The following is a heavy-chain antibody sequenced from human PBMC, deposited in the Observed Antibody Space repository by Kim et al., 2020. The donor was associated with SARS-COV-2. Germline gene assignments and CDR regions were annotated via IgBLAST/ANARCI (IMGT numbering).Heavy chain of an antibody. CDR1: GFTFSSYA. D-gene: IGHD3-22*01. Sequence: GGSLRLSCAASGFTFSSYAMHWVRQAPGKGLEWVAVISYDGSNKYYADYVKGRFTITRDNSKNTLYLQMNSLRAEDTAVFYCARVVYYYVSSGYYGAGDYWGQGSLVTVSS. CDR2: ISYDGSNK. V-gene: IGHV3-30*04. CDR3: ARVVYYYVSSGYYGAGDY. J-gene: IGHJ4*02.